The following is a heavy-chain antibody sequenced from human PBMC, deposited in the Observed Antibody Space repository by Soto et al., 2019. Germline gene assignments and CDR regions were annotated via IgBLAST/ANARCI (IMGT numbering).Heavy chain of an antibody. CDR1: GYTFISYG. V-gene: IGHV1-18*01. CDR3: ARDGASDSRTRGNWFDP. J-gene: IGHJ5*02. CDR2: ISTYNGNT. Sequence: QVQLVQSGVEVKKPGASVRVSCKASGYTFISYGISWLRQAPGQGPEWMGWISTYNGNTNYAQKVQGRVTMTTDTSTSPPYMELRSLRSDATAVYYCARDGASDSRTRGNWFDPWAQGTLVTVSS. D-gene: IGHD2-21*02.